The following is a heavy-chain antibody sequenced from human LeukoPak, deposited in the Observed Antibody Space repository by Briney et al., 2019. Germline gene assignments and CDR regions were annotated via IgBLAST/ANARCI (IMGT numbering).Heavy chain of an antibody. Sequence: GGSLRLSCAASGFTFSSYAMHWVRQAPGKGLEYVSAISSNGGSTYYANSVKGRFTISRDNSKNTLYLQMGSLRAEDMAVYYCARGRYCSGGSCSGPSDYWGQGTLVTVSS. V-gene: IGHV3-64*01. CDR2: ISSNGGST. CDR3: ARGRYCSGGSCSGPSDY. CDR1: GFTFSSYA. D-gene: IGHD2-15*01. J-gene: IGHJ4*02.